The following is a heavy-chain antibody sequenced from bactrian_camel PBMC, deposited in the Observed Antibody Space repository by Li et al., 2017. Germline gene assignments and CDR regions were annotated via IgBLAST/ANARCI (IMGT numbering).Heavy chain of an antibody. CDR3: ATNPPRQPRDDDEPSCDEYRE. CDR2: IYTREGKT. D-gene: IGHD4*01. V-gene: IGHV3S1*01. CDR1: GYPYTSIC. J-gene: IGHJ4*01. Sequence: HVQLVESGGGSVQAGGSLRLSCAASGYPYTSICMGYFRQAPGKEREGVAAIYTREGKTYYADSVKGRFTISRDNDKRRVYLQMESLRPEDSADYFCATNPPRQPRDDDEPSCDEYREWGQGTQVTVS.